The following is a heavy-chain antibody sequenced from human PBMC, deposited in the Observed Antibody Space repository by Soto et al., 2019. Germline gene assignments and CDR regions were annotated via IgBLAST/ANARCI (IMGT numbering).Heavy chain of an antibody. CDR2: IKQDGSEK. CDR3: ARVHSSSSGGDYYYYYVDV. Sequence: PGGSLRLSCAASGFTFSSYWMSWVRQAPGKGLEWVANIKQDGSEKYYVDSVKGRFTISRDNAKNSLYLQMNSLRAEDTAVYYCARVHSSSSGGDYYYYYVDVWGKGTTVTVSS. J-gene: IGHJ6*03. CDR1: GFTFSSYW. D-gene: IGHD6-6*01. V-gene: IGHV3-7*01.